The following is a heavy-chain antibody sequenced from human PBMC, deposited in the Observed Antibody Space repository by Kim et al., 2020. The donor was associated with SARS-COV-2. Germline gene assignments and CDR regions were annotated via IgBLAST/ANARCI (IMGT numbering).Heavy chain of an antibody. Sequence: GGSLRLSCAASGFTFSSYGMHWVRQAPGKGLEWVAVISYDGSNKYYADSVKGRFTISRDNSKNTLYLQMNSLRAADTAVYYCAKEGYYDSSGYYSSYYF. CDR2: ISYDGSNK. CDR3: AKEGYYDSSGYYSSYYF. J-gene: IGHJ4*01. V-gene: IGHV3-30*18. D-gene: IGHD3-22*01. CDR1: GFTFSSYG.